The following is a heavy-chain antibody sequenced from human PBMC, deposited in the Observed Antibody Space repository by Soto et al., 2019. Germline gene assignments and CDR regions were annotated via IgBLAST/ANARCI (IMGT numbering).Heavy chain of an antibody. V-gene: IGHV3-23*04. Sequence: QLVESGGGLIQPGGSLRLSCAASGFSFRSYALNWVRQAPGKGLEWVSTFSADGRAYYADYVKGRFNIAKDTSKNTLILQASGLRAEDTAVYSCAKVSMPEHYGDTLFDYWGQGTRVTVSS. CDR2: FSADGRA. J-gene: IGHJ4*02. CDR3: AKVSMPEHYGDTLFDY. D-gene: IGHD4-17*01. CDR1: GFSFRSYA.